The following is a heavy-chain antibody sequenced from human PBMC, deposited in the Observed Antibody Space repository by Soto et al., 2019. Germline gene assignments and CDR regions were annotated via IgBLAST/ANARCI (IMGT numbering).Heavy chain of an antibody. D-gene: IGHD1-26*01. CDR2: ISYDGSSK. CDR1: GFTFSSYG. CDR3: ATAKYNGSYHYYGMDV. J-gene: IGHJ6*02. Sequence: QVQLVESGGGVVQPGRSLRLSCAASGFTFSSYGMHWVRQAPGKGLEWVAVISYDGSSKYYADSVKGRFTISRDNSKXXLYLQMTSLRAEDTAVHYCATAKYNGSYHYYGMDVWGQGTTVTVSS. V-gene: IGHV3-30*03.